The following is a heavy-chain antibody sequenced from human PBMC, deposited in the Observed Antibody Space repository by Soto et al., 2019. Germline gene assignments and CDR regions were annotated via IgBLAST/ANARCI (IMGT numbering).Heavy chain of an antibody. D-gene: IGHD3-3*01. CDR2: ISYDGSNK. V-gene: IGHV3-30*18. CDR3: AKEGVVIIDYYYYYYMDV. J-gene: IGHJ6*03. CDR1: GFTFSSYG. Sequence: QVQLVASGGGVVQPGRSLRLSCAASGFTFSSYGMHWVRQAPGKGLEWVAVISYDGSNKYYADSVKGRFTISRDNSKNTLYLQMNSLRAEDTAVYYCAKEGVVIIDYYYYYYMDVWGKGTTVTVSS.